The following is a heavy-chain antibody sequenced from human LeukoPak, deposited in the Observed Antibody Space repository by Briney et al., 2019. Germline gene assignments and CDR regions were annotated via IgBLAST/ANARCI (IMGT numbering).Heavy chain of an antibody. CDR2: TYYRSKWYD. V-gene: IGHV6-1*01. Sequence: SQTVPHMRAISGDRDSSIIDAGSRIRQSPSRGLEWLGRTYYRSKWYDDYAVSVKSRITINPDTSKNQFSLQLTSVTPEDTAVYYCARYLGMGSHGYYFDDWG. D-gene: IGHD5-24*01. CDR1: GDRDSSIIDA. J-gene: IGHJ4*01. CDR3: ARYLGMGSHGYYFDD.